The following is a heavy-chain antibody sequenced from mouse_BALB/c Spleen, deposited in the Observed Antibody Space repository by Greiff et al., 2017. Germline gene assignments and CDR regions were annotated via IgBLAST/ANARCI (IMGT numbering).Heavy chain of an antibody. CDR1: GFTFSSYT. CDR2: ISSGGSYT. Sequence: EVKLVESGGGLVKPGGSLKLSCAASGFTFSSYTMSWVRQTPEKRLEWVATISSGGSYTYYPDSVKGRFTISRDNAKNTLYLQMSSLKSEDTAMYYCTKERDYYGGYAMDNWGQGTSVTVSS. D-gene: IGHD1-1*01. CDR3: TKERDYYGGYAMDN. J-gene: IGHJ4*01. V-gene: IGHV5-6-4*01.